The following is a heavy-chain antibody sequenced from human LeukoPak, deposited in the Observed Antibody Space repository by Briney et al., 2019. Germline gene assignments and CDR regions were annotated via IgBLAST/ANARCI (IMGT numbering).Heavy chain of an antibody. D-gene: IGHD1-26*01. J-gene: IGHJ6*02. CDR3: ARGFVGATAHYYYYGMDV. Sequence: GRSLRLSCAASGFTFSSYGMRWVRQAPGKGLEWVAVIWYDGSNKYYADSVKGRFTISRDNSKNTLYLQMNSLRAEDTAVYYCARGFVGATAHYYYYGMDVWGQGTTVTVSS. V-gene: IGHV3-33*01. CDR1: GFTFSSYG. CDR2: IWYDGSNK.